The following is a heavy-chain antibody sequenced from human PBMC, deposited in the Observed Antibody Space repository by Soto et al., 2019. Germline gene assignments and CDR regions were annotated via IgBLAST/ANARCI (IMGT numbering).Heavy chain of an antibody. CDR2: ISSRSTNI. J-gene: IGHJ6*02. D-gene: IGHD2-21*01. Sequence: EVQLVESGGGLVKPGGSLRLSCAASGFTFNIYSMNWVRQAPGKGLEWVSCISSRSTNIYYADSVKGRFTISRDNAKNSLSLQMNSLSAEDKGVYYCARDPYPGDRPGGFCGMDVCGQGPKVTVSS. CDR1: GFTFNIYS. CDR3: ARDPYPGDRPGGFCGMDV. V-gene: IGHV3-21*01.